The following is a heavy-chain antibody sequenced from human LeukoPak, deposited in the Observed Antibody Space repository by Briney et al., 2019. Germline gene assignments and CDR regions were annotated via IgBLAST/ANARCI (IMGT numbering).Heavy chain of an antibody. CDR1: GGSISSYY. CDR3: ARVATHNYRFDY. CDR2: IYTSGST. D-gene: IGHD5-24*01. J-gene: IGHJ4*02. Sequence: SETQSLTCTVSGGSISSYYWSWLRQPAGKGLEWIGRIYTSGSTNYNPSLKSRVTMSVDTSKNQFSLKLSSVTAADTAVYYCARVATHNYRFDYWGQGTLVTVSS. V-gene: IGHV4-4*07.